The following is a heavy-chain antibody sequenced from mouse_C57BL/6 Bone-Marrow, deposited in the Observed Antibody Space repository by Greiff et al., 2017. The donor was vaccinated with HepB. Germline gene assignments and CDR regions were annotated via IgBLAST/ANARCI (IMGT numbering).Heavy chain of an antibody. CDR1: GFTFSDYY. V-gene: IGHV5-12*01. CDR3: ARPYGSSSAWFAY. D-gene: IGHD1-1*01. CDR2: ISNGGGST. Sequence: EVQVVESGGGLVQPGGSLKLSCAASGFTFSDYYMYWVRQTPEKRLEWVAYISNGGGSTYYPDTVKGRFTISIDNAKNTLYLQMSRLKSEDTAMYYCARPYGSSSAWFAYWGQGTLVTVSA. J-gene: IGHJ3*01.